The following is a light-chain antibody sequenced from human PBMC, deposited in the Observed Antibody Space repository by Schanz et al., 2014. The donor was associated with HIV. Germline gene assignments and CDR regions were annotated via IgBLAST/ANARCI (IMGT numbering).Light chain of an antibody. CDR1: SSDVGGYNY. Sequence: QSALTQPRSVSGSPGQSVTISCTGTSSDVGGYNYVSWYQQHPGKAPKLMIYDVSNRPSGVSNRFSGSKSGNTASLTISGLQAEDEADYYCASCVAYNTCVFGGGTKLTVL. J-gene: IGLJ2*01. CDR2: DVS. CDR3: ASCVAYNTCV. V-gene: IGLV2-11*01.